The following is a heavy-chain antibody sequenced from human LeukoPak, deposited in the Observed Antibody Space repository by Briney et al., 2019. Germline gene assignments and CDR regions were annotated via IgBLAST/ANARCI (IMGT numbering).Heavy chain of an antibody. CDR1: GDSISSSSRY. D-gene: IGHD3-3*02. J-gene: IGHJ4*02. CDR3: ARLRGSISLSLFDY. Sequence: SETLSLTCTVSGDSISSSSRYWSWIRQPPGKGLEWIGNIYYSGNTYYNPSLKSRVSTSVDTSKNQFSLKLSSVTAADTAVYYCARLRGSISLSLFDYWGQGTLVTVSS. V-gene: IGHV4-39*01. CDR2: IYYSGNT.